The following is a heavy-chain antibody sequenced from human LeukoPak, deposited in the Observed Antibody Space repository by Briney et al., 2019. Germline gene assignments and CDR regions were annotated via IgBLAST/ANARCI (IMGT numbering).Heavy chain of an antibody. D-gene: IGHD2-15*01. CDR1: GYTFTGYY. CDR2: INPNSGGT. J-gene: IGHJ3*02. V-gene: IGHV1-2*02. Sequence: ASVKVSCKASGYTFTGYYMHWVRQAPGQGLEWMGWINPNSGGTNYAQKFQGRVTMTRDTSISTAYMELSRLRSDDTAVYYCARPLVRYCSGGSCYPDAFDIWGQGTMVTVSP. CDR3: ARPLVRYCSGGSCYPDAFDI.